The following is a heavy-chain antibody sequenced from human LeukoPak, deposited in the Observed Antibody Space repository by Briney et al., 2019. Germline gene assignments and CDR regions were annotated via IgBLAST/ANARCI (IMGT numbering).Heavy chain of an antibody. Sequence: ASVKVSCKASGYTFTSYDINWVRQATGQGLEWMGWMNPNSGNTGYAQKFQGRVHMTRNTSISTAYMELSSLRSEDTAVYYCARGGGYDFWSGYQYYYYGMDVWGQGTTVTVSS. V-gene: IGHV1-8*01. CDR3: ARGGGYDFWSGYQYYYYGMDV. CDR1: GYTFTSYD. CDR2: MNPNSGNT. D-gene: IGHD3-3*01. J-gene: IGHJ6*02.